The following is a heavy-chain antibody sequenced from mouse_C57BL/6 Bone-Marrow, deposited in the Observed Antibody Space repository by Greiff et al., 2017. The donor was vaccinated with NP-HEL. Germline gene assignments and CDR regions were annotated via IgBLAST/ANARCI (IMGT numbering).Heavy chain of an antibody. Sequence: EVQGVESGGDLVKPGGSLKLSCAASGFTFSSYGMSWVRQTPDKRLEWVATISSGGSYTYYPDRVQGRFTLSSDNAKNTLYLQMSSLKSEDTAMYYCARHTVYYDYDGFAYWGQGTLVTVSA. CDR2: ISSGGSYT. D-gene: IGHD2-4*01. V-gene: IGHV5-6*01. CDR3: ARHTVYYDYDGFAY. J-gene: IGHJ3*01. CDR1: GFTFSSYG.